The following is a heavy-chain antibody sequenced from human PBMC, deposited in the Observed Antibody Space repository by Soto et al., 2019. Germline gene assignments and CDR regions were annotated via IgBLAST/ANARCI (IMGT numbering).Heavy chain of an antibody. Sequence: EVQLVESGGGLVQPGGSLRLSCAASGFTFSSYAMHWVRQAPGKGLEYVSAISSNGGSTYYANSVKGRFTISRDNSKNTLYLQMGSLRAEDMALYYCARQGRAVSWYYFDYWGQGTLVTVSS. J-gene: IGHJ4*02. CDR2: ISSNGGST. V-gene: IGHV3-64*01. CDR3: ARQGRAVSWYYFDY. CDR1: GFTFSSYA. D-gene: IGHD2-15*01.